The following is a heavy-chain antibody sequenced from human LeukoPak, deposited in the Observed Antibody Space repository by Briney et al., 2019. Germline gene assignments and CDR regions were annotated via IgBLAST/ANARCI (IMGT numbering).Heavy chain of an antibody. Sequence: ASVKVSCKASGYTFTSYYMHWVRQAPGQGLEWMGIINPSGGSTSYAQKFQGRVTMTRDTSTSTVYMELSSLRSEDTAAYYCARVHYTTAVDYWGQGTLVTVSS. D-gene: IGHD4-4*01. V-gene: IGHV1-46*01. J-gene: IGHJ4*02. CDR2: INPSGGST. CDR1: GYTFTSYY. CDR3: ARVHYTTAVDY.